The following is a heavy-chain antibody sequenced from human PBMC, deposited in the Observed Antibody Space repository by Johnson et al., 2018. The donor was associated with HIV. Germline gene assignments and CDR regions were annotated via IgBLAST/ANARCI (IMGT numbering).Heavy chain of an antibody. D-gene: IGHD3-10*01. CDR2: IRYDGSNK. J-gene: IGHJ3*02. CDR3: ARGPTRFAAFDI. V-gene: IGHV3-30*02. Sequence: QVQLVESGGGVVQPGGSLRLSCAESGFTFSSYGMHWVRQAPGKGLEWVAFIRYDGSNKYYADSVKGRFTISRDNSKNTLYLQMNTLRAEDTAVYYCARGPTRFAAFDIWGQGTMVTVSS. CDR1: GFTFSSYG.